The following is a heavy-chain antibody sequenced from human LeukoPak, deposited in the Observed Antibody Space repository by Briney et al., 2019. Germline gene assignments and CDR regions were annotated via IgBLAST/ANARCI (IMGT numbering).Heavy chain of an antibody. J-gene: IGHJ4*02. CDR3: ATSRSSSPFDY. V-gene: IGHV4-59*12. D-gene: IGHD6-6*01. CDR2: IYYSGST. CDR1: GGSISSYY. Sequence: SETLSVTCTVSGGSISSYYWSWIRQPPGKGLEWIGYIYYSGSTNYNPSLKSRVTISVDTSKNQFSLKLSSVTAADTAVYYCATSRSSSPFDYWGQGTLVTVSS.